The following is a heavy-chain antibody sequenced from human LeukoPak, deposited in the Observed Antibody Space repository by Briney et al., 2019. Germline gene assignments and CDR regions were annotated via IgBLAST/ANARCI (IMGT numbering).Heavy chain of an antibody. CDR2: IYYSGST. Sequence: RSSETLSLTCTVSGGSISSYYWSWIRQPPGKGLEWIGYIYYSGSTNYNPSLKSRVTISVDTSKNQFSLKLSSVTAADTAVYYCAAARRGCSGGSCYSDYYYYMDVWGKGTTVTVSS. CDR1: GGSISSYY. CDR3: AAARRGCSGGSCYSDYYYYMDV. J-gene: IGHJ6*03. D-gene: IGHD2-15*01. V-gene: IGHV4-59*12.